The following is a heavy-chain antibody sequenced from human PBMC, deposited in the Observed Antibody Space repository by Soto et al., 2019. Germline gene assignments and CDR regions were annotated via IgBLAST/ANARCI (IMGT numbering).Heavy chain of an antibody. CDR1: GGTFSTYS. CDR3: TIGSWSGEVFDI. Sequence: QVQLVQSGAEVKKPGSSVKVSCKDSGGTFSTYSMFWVRQAPGQGLEWMGRIIPMLGIRNYAQRFQNRVTITADKYTATSHMELSSLRSEDTALYYCTIGSWSGEVFDIWGQGTTVTVSS. V-gene: IGHV1-69*02. J-gene: IGHJ3*02. CDR2: IIPMLGIR. D-gene: IGHD2-21*01.